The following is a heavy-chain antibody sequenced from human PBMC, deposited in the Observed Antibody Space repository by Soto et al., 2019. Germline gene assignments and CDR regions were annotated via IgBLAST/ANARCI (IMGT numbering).Heavy chain of an antibody. D-gene: IGHD3-22*01. CDR2: IIPIFGTA. CDR1: GGTFSSYA. Sequence: QVQLVQSGAEVKKPGSSVKVSCKASGGTFSSYAISWVRQAPGQGLEWMGGIIPIFGTANYAQKFQGRVTITADESTSAAYMELSSLRSEDTAVYYCARDVVVITEYYYYYGMDVWGQGTTVTVSS. CDR3: ARDVVVITEYYYYYGMDV. V-gene: IGHV1-69*01. J-gene: IGHJ6*02.